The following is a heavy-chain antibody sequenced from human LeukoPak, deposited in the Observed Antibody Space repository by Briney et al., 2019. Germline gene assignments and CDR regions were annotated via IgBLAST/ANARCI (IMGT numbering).Heavy chain of an antibody. D-gene: IGHD5-12*01. CDR1: GGTFSSYA. CDR2: IIPIFGTA. CDR3: ASGGYAPEGY. V-gene: IGHV1-69*13. Sequence: GASVKVSCKASGGTFSSYAISWVREAPGQGLEWMGGIIPIFGTANYAQKFQGRVTITADESTSTAYMELSSLRSEGTAVYYCASGGYAPEGYWGQGTLVTVSS. J-gene: IGHJ4*02.